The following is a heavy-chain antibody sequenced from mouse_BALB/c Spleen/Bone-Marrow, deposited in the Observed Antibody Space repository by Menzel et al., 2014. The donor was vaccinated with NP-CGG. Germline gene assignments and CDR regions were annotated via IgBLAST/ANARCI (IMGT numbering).Heavy chain of an antibody. CDR3: ARNPYGNCAMDY. V-gene: IGHV2-6*02. D-gene: IGHD2-10*02. CDR1: GFSLTTYD. CDR2: IWRDGNT. Sequence: VMLVESGPGLVAPSQSLSIICTVSGFSLTTYDVHWVRQPPGKGLEWLVVIWRDGNTTYNSAFKYRLNIIKDKAKSQVFLKMNSPQTDDTAIYYCARNPYGNCAMDYLGQGPTVTVSS. J-gene: IGHJ4*01.